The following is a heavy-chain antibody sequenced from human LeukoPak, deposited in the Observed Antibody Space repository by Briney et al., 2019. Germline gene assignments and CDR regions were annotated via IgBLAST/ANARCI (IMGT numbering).Heavy chain of an antibody. J-gene: IGHJ4*02. CDR3: ARDRYYDYVWGSYRYLWDY. D-gene: IGHD3-16*02. Sequence: GGSLRLSCAASGFTFSSYWMHWVRQAPGKGLVWVSRINSDGSSTNYADSVKGRFTISRDNAKNTLYLQMNSLRAEDTAVYYCARDRYYDYVWGSYRYLWDYRGQGTLVTVSS. CDR1: GFTFSSYW. CDR2: INSDGSST. V-gene: IGHV3-74*01.